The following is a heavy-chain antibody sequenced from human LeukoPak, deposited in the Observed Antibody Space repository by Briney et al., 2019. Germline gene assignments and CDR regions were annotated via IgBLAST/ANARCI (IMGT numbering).Heavy chain of an antibody. V-gene: IGHV3-33*01. CDR2: IWYDGSNK. D-gene: IGHD3-3*01. CDR3: ARAEWSNWYFDL. CDR1: GFTFSSYG. Sequence: PGRSLGLSCAASGFTFSSYGMHWVRQAPGKGLEWVAVIWYDGSNKYYADSVKGRFTISRDNSKNTLYLQMNSLRAEDTAVYYCARAEWSNWYFDLWGRGTLVTVSS. J-gene: IGHJ2*01.